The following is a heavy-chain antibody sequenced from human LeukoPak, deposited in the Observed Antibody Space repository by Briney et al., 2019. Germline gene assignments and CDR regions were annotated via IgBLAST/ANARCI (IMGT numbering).Heavy chain of an antibody. D-gene: IGHD3-22*01. Sequence: ASLKVSCKASGYTFTGYYMHWVRQAPGQGLEWMGWINPNSGGTNYAQKFQGRVTMTRDTSISTAYMELSRLRSDDTAVYYCARPLAPDYDSSGYYGDAFDIWGQGTMVTVSS. CDR3: ARPLAPDYDSSGYYGDAFDI. CDR1: GYTFTGYY. V-gene: IGHV1-2*02. J-gene: IGHJ3*02. CDR2: INPNSGGT.